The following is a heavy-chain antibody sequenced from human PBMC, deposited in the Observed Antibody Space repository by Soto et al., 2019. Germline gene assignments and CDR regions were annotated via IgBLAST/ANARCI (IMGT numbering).Heavy chain of an antibody. Sequence: QVQLVESGGGVVQPGRSLRLSSAASGFTFDNYGMHWVRQAPGKGLEWVVVISFDGRNTYYADSVKGRFTISRDNSKNTLYLQMTSLRAEDTAVYYCAKQAGSGSYYNVVYGGHFDYWGQGTLVTVSS. V-gene: IGHV3-30*18. CDR1: GFTFDNYG. D-gene: IGHD3-10*01. J-gene: IGHJ4*02. CDR2: ISFDGRNT. CDR3: AKQAGSGSYYNVVYGGHFDY.